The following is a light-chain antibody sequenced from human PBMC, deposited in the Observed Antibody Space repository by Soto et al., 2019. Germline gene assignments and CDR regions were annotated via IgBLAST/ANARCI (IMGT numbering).Light chain of an antibody. V-gene: IGLV7-43*01. CDR1: TGAVTSAYY. CDR3: LRYYGGARV. CDR2: STS. J-gene: IGLJ2*01. Sequence: QAVVTQEPSLTVSPGGTVTLTCASSTGAVTSAYYPNWFQQKPGQAPRALIYSTSKTHSWTPARFSGSLLGGKAALTLSGVQSEDEAEYYCLRYYGGARVFGAGTKLTVL.